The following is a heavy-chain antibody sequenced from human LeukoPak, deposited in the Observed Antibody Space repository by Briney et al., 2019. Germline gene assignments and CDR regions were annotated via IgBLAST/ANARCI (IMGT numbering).Heavy chain of an antibody. CDR3: ARSLFGYDILTGYWDYYYYMDV. J-gene: IGHJ6*03. Sequence: SETLSLTCAVYGGSFSGYYWSWMRQPPGKGLEWIGEINHSGSTNYNPSLKSRVTISVDTSKNQFSLKLSSVTAADTAVYYCARSLFGYDILTGYWDYYYYMDVWGKGTTVTISS. D-gene: IGHD3-9*01. V-gene: IGHV4-34*01. CDR2: INHSGST. CDR1: GGSFSGYY.